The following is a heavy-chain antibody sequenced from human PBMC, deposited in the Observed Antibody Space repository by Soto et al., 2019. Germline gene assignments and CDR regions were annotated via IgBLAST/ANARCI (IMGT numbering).Heavy chain of an antibody. CDR3: ARGRGYSSSWSIYYFDF. Sequence: GGSLRLSCAAAGFTFGDYYMSWIRQAPGKGLEWVSDIRNAGTNTYYADSVKGRFTISRDNSKNTLYLQMNSLRAEDTAVYYCARGRGYSSSWSIYYFDFWGQGTQVTVSS. CDR1: GFTFGDYY. CDR2: IRNAGTNT. J-gene: IGHJ4*02. D-gene: IGHD6-13*01. V-gene: IGHV3-11*04.